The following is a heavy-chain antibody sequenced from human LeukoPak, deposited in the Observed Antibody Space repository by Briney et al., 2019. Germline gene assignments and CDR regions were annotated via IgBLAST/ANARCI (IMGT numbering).Heavy chain of an antibody. D-gene: IGHD6-13*01. Sequence: GGSLRLSCAASGFTFSSYAMSWVRQAPGKGLEWVSAISGSGGSTYYADSVKGRFTISRDNSKNTLYLQMNSLRAEDTAVYYSARGTSSSSWYWFDPWGQGTLVAVSS. J-gene: IGHJ5*02. V-gene: IGHV3-23*01. CDR3: ARGTSSSSWYWFDP. CDR1: GFTFSSYA. CDR2: ISGSGGST.